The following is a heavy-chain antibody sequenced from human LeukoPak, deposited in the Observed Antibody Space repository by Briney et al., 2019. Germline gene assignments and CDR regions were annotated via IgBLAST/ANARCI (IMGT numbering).Heavy chain of an antibody. CDR3: ARDRNTDFWSGYYTNYFDY. CDR1: GFIFSSYW. CDR2: IKQGGSEK. Sequence: PGGSLRLSCAASGFIFSSYWMAWVRQAPGKGLDWVANIKQGGSEKYYVDSVKGRFTISRDNAKNSLYLQMNSLRAEDTAVYYCARDRNTDFWSGYYTNYFDYWGQGTLVTVSS. D-gene: IGHD3-3*01. V-gene: IGHV3-7*01. J-gene: IGHJ4*02.